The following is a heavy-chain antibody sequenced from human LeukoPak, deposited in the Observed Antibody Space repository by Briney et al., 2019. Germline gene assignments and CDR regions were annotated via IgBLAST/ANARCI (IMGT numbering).Heavy chain of an antibody. CDR3: ARSHFYHYGMDV. Sequence: GGSLRLSCAACGFSFSTYTVSWVRQAPGKGLEWVSSISSSSRTIYYADSVKNRFTISRDNAKNSLYLQMNSLRDEDTAVYHCARSHFYHYGMDVWGQGTTVTVSS. CDR1: GFSFSTYT. J-gene: IGHJ6*02. D-gene: IGHD2-2*01. CDR2: ISSSSRTI. V-gene: IGHV3-48*02.